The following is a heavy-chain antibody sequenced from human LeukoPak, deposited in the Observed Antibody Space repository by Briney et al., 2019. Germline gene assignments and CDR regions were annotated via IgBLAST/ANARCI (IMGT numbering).Heavy chain of an antibody. CDR3: ARWRGSTSERSDY. CDR1: GFTFSDYW. D-gene: IGHD2-2*01. V-gene: IGHV3-7*01. Sequence: GGSLRLSCTASGFTFSDYWMTWVRQAPGKGLEWVANIKQDGSAKYYVDSVKGRITISRDNAKNSLYLQMDSLRVEDTATYYCARWRGSTSERSDYWGQGTLVTVSS. J-gene: IGHJ4*02. CDR2: IKQDGSAK.